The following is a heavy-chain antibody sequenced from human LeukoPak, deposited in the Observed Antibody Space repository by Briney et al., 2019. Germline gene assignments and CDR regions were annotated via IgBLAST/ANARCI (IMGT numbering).Heavy chain of an antibody. CDR1: GYTFTGYY. CDR2: INPNSGDT. D-gene: IGHD6-13*01. Sequence: GASVKVSCKASGYTFTGYYMHWVRQAPGQGLEWMGWINPNSGDTKYAQKLQGRVTMTTDTSTSTAYMELRSLRSDDTAVYYCARVAAAGRYYFDYWGQGTLVTVSS. V-gene: IGHV1-2*02. CDR3: ARVAAAGRYYFDY. J-gene: IGHJ4*02.